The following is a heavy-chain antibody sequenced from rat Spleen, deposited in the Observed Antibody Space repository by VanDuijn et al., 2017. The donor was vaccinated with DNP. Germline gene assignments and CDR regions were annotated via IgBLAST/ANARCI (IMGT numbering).Heavy chain of an antibody. V-gene: IGHV5-20*01. CDR1: GFIFSNHW. J-gene: IGHJ3*01. CDR3: TTEGFNTPFAY. Sequence: EVQLVESGGGPVQPGRSLKLSCVASGFIFSNHWMTWVRQAPTKGLEWVASISYDGSSTYYRDSVKGRFTISRDNAKSTLYLQMDSLRSEDTATYYCTTEGFNTPFAYWGQGTLVTVSS. CDR2: ISYDGSST. D-gene: IGHD4-1*01.